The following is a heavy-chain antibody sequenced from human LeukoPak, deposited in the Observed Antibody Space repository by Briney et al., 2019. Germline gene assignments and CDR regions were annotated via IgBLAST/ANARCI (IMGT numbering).Heavy chain of an antibody. CDR1: GFTFSSYA. Sequence: PGGSLRLSCAASGFTFSSYAMRWVRQAPGKGLEWVSAISGSGGSTYYADSVKGRFTISRDNSKNTLYLQMNSLRAEDTAVYYCAKDPGSYYYGSGSYYSKWRAPYYYYGMDVWGKGTTVTVSS. CDR3: AKDPGSYYYGSGSYYSKWRAPYYYYGMDV. V-gene: IGHV3-23*01. CDR2: ISGSGGST. D-gene: IGHD3-10*01. J-gene: IGHJ6*04.